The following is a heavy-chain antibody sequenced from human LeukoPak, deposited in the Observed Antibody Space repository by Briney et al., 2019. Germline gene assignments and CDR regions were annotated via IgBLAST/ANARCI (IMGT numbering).Heavy chain of an antibody. D-gene: IGHD2-21*02. J-gene: IGHJ4*02. CDR3: TEGSRGDCHSIDY. CDR2: MSGSGDRT. Sequence: GGSLRLSCAASGFIFSSYALSWVRQAPGKGLEWVSAMSGSGDRTYYADSVKGRFTISRDNSKNRLYLQMNSLRADDTAVYYCTEGSRGDCHSIDYWGQGTLVTVSS. V-gene: IGHV3-23*01. CDR1: GFIFSSYA.